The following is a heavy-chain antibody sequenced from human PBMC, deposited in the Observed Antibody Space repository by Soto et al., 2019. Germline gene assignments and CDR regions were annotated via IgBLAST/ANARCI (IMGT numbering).Heavy chain of an antibody. J-gene: IGHJ4*02. D-gene: IGHD5-18*01. V-gene: IGHV1-8*01. CDR3: ARETDTSMVDY. Sequence: QVQLVQSGAEVKKPGASVKVSCQTSGYNFSAYYFNWVRQAAGQGPEWMGWLNPRNGQTGYVQKFRGRVTMTRDTSIATVYLELSRFTSEDTAIYFCARETDTSMVDYWGQGTLVTVSS. CDR2: LNPRNGQT. CDR1: GYNFSAYY.